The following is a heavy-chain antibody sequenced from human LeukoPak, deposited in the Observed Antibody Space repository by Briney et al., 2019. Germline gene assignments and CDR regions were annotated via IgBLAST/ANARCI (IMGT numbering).Heavy chain of an antibody. CDR3: ARGPHTAMGSVDY. V-gene: IGHV4-59*12. CDR1: GGSMSPYH. D-gene: IGHD5-18*01. J-gene: IGHJ4*02. Sequence: SETLSLTCTVSGGSMSPYHWGWIRQPPGKGLEWTGYIYYSGSTNYNPSLKSRVTISVDTSKNQFSLKLSSVTAADTAVYYCARGPHTAMGSVDYWGQGTLVTVSS. CDR2: IYYSGST.